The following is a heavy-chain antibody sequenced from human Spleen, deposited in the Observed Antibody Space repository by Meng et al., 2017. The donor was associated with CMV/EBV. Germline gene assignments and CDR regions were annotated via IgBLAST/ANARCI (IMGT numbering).Heavy chain of an antibody. D-gene: IGHD1-26*01. V-gene: IGHV2-5*01. CDR3: AHRVPNEWDYVWFGH. CDR2: IYWNDNN. CDR1: GFALTGSGVG. Sequence: SGFALTGSGVGVGSFRQPPGKGVEGLAVIYWNDNNRFPSTLPPRITITRDTSRTQVVLTMTDMDPVDTATYYCAHRVPNEWDYVWFGHWGQGTLVTVSS. J-gene: IGHJ5*02.